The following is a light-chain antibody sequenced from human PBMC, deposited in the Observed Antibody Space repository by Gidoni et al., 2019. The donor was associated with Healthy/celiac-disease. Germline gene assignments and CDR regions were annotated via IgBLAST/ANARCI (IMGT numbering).Light chain of an antibody. V-gene: IGKV3-11*01. CDR3: QPRSNWPLT. CDR2: DSS. J-gene: IGKJ4*01. Sequence: EIVLTQSPATLSLSPGERATLSCRASQSVSSYLAWYQQKPGQAPRLLIYDSSNRATGIPSRFRGSGSGTDFTLTISSLEPEAFAVYSCQPRSNWPLTFGGGTKVEIK. CDR1: QSVSSY.